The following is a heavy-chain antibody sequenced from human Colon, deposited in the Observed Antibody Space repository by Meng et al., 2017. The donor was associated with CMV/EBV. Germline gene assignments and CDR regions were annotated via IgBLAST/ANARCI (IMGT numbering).Heavy chain of an antibody. Sequence: QVQLVQSGAEGKRPGASVKVSCATFGYTFNAFGINWVRQAPGQGLEWMGWVSPYNGNTNYAQKFQGRVSLTTETSTSTAYMELRSLRSDDTAVYYCASQAATHTYFDFWGHGTLVTVSS. V-gene: IGHV1-18*01. J-gene: IGHJ4*01. D-gene: IGHD6-13*01. CDR1: GYTFNAFG. CDR3: ASQAATHTYFDF. CDR2: VSPYNGNT.